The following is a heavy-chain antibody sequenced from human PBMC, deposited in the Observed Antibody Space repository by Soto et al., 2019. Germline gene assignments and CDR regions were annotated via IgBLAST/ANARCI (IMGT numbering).Heavy chain of an antibody. CDR1: GYTFSDFD. CDR2: MNAKSGDT. V-gene: IGHV1-8*01. D-gene: IGHD3-16*01. J-gene: IGHJ6*02. Sequence: GASVKVSCKASGYTFSDFDINWLRQASGQGPEWMGWMNAKSGDTFFAQRLQGKFNMTWDTSLSTAYMEVGSLTSDDTAIYYCARGNPFNYAGFDVWGQGTTVTVSS. CDR3: ARGNPFNYAGFDV.